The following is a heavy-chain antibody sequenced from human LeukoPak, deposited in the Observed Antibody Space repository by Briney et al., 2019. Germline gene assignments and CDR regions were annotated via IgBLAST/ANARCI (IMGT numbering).Heavy chain of an antibody. CDR1: GFTFSSYW. J-gene: IGHJ4*02. Sequence: GGSLRLSCAASGFTFSSYWMSWVRQAPGKGLEWVANIKQDGSEKYYVDSVKGRFTISRDNAKNSLYLQMNSLRAEDTAVYYCARAYGSGGYSLSPDYWGQGTLVTVSS. V-gene: IGHV3-7*04. CDR2: IKQDGSEK. D-gene: IGHD3-10*01. CDR3: ARAYGSGGYSLSPDY.